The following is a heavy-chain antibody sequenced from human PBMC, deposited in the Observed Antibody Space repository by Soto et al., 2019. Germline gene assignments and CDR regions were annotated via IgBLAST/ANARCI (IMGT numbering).Heavy chain of an antibody. CDR1: GYTFTSYG. CDR3: ARVKAYYYDSSGYPRNQFYY. J-gene: IGHJ4*02. Sequence: ASVKVSCKASGYTFTSYGISWVRQAPGQGLEWMGWISAYNGNTNYAQKLQGRVTMTTDTSTSTAYMELRSLRSDDTAVYYCARVKAYYYDSSGYPRNQFYYWGQGTLFTVS. V-gene: IGHV1-18*01. CDR2: ISAYNGNT. D-gene: IGHD3-22*01.